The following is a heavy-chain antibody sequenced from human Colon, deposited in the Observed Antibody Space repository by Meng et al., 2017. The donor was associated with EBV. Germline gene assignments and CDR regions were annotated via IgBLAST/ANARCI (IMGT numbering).Heavy chain of an antibody. Sequence: VHLQEPRPGTWQPSQTLALTRATSGDSVPHHRSAWNWIRQSPSRGLEWLGRTYYRSKWYNDYAVSVKSRITINPDTSKNQFSLQLNSVTPEDTAVYYCARVAVGISSFDYWGQGTLVTVSS. CDR1: GDSVPHHRSA. V-gene: IGHV6-1*01. CDR3: ARVAVGISSFDY. J-gene: IGHJ4*02. D-gene: IGHD1-26*01. CDR2: TYYRSKWYN.